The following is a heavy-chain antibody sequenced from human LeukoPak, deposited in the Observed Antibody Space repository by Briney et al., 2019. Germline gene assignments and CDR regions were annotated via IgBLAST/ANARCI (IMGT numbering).Heavy chain of an antibody. CDR1: GFTFSSNW. Sequence: GGSLRLSCAASGFTFSSNWMHWVRQAPGKGLVWVSRINEDGSTTNYADSVKGRSTIFRDNAKNTLHLQMNSLRAEDTAVYYCVRDLGGRSGHWGQGTLVTVSS. CDR3: VRDLGGRSGH. V-gene: IGHV3-74*01. CDR2: INEDGSTT. J-gene: IGHJ4*02. D-gene: IGHD1-26*01.